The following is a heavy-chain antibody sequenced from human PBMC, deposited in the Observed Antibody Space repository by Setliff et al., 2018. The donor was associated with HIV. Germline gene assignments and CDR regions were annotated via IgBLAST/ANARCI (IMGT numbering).Heavy chain of an antibody. D-gene: IGHD3-10*01. V-gene: IGHV4-4*02. J-gene: IGHJ5*02. CDR2: IYHSGDT. CDR1: GGSISSTNW. CDR3: ARVAAGTYGKGDWFDP. Sequence: PSETLSLTCAVSGGSISSTNWGNWVRQPPGKGLEWIGEIYHSGDTNYNPSLKSRVTISVDKSKNQFSLKLTSVTAADTAVYYCARVAAGTYGKGDWFDPWGQGTLVTVSS.